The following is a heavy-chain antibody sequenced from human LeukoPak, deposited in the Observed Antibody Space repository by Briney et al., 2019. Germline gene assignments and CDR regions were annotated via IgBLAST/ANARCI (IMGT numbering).Heavy chain of an antibody. CDR2: INPNRGGT. V-gene: IGHV1-2*02. D-gene: IGHD3-22*01. CDR3: AREMVMGIDSSGSGDAFDI. J-gene: IGHJ3*02. Sequence: SVKVSCKASGYTFTGYYMHWVRHAAGQGLEWMGWINPNRGGTNYEQKFQGKLTMTRDTPISTAYMELSRLRSDDTAVCYCAREMVMGIDSSGSGDAFDIWGQGTMVTVSS. CDR1: GYTFTGYY.